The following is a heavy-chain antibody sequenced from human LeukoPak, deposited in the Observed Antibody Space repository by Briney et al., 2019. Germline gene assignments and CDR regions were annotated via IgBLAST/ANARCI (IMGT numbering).Heavy chain of an antibody. CDR1: GFTFSTYW. CDR3: ARDIVVVPAAPYSNYYYYYYMDV. D-gene: IGHD2-2*01. CDR2: INSDGSTT. Sequence: GGSLRLSCVASGFTFSTYWMHWVRQAPGKGLVWVSRINSDGSTTNYADSVKGRFTISRDNAKNSLYLQMNSLRAEDTAVYYCARDIVVVPAAPYSNYYYYYYMDVWGKGTTVTVSS. J-gene: IGHJ6*03. V-gene: IGHV3-74*01.